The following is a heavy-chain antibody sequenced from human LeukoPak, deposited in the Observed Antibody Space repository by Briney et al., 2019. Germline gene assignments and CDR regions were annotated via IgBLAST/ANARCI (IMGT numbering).Heavy chain of an antibody. CDR3: ARDYAGSPDY. D-gene: IGHD3-10*01. V-gene: IGHV3-74*03. CDR1: GFTFSTYW. J-gene: IGHJ4*02. CDR2: INGDGSTT. Sequence: GGSLRLSCTASGFTFSTYWINWVRQSPGKGLVWVALINGDGSTTTHADSVKGRFTISRDNAKNTAYLQMNSLRDEDTAVYFCARDYAGSPDYWGQGPLVTVS.